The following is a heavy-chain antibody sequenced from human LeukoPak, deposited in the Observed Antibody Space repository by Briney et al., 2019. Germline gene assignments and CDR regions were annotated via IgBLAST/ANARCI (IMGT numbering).Heavy chain of an antibody. CDR1: GFTFSSHS. Sequence: PGGSLRLSCAASGFTFSSHSLMWVRQAPGKGLEWVSAISGSGGSTYYADSVKGRFTISRDNSKNTLYLQMNSLRAEDTAVYYCAKGAVAGRQKPGGYWGQGTLVTVSS. CDR3: AKGAVAGRQKPGGY. J-gene: IGHJ4*02. D-gene: IGHD6-19*01. V-gene: IGHV3-23*01. CDR2: ISGSGGST.